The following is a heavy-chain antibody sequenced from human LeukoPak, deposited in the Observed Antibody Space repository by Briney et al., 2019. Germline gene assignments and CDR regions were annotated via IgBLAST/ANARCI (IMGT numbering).Heavy chain of an antibody. J-gene: IGHJ4*02. CDR2: IYYSGSP. V-gene: IGHV4-59*02. CDR3: ARGRDLGQDY. Sequence: PSETLSLTCTVSGASVNSFYWNWIRQPPGKGLEWIGYIYYSGSPNYNPSLKSRVTMSIDTSKNQFSLKLNSVTAADTAVYFRARGRDLGQDYWGQGTLVTVSS. D-gene: IGHD3-16*01. CDR1: GASVNSFY.